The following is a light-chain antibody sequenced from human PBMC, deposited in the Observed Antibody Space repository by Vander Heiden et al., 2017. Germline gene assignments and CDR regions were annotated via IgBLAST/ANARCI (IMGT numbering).Light chain of an antibody. CDR2: GKN. Sequence: SSELTQDPAVSVALGQTVPITCKGDSLKTSYASWYQQKAGQAPRLVFFGKNNRPSVVPDRFSGSRSGNSASLTITAAQAEDEADYYCHSRDRSGKHLVFGEGTRLTVL. CDR1: SLKTSY. V-gene: IGLV3-19*01. J-gene: IGLJ3*02. CDR3: HSRDRSGKHLV.